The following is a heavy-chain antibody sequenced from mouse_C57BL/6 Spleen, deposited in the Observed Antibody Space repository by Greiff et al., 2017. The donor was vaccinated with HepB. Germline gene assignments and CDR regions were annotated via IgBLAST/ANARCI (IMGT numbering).Heavy chain of an antibody. D-gene: IGHD2-5*01. Sequence: VQLQQSGAELVRPGASVKLSCTASGFNIKDDYMHWVKQRPEQGLEWIGWIDPENGDTEYASKFQGKATITADTSSNTAYLQLSSLTSEDTAVYYCTITYYSNYLYYFDYWGQGTTLTGSS. CDR3: TITYYSNYLYYFDY. CDR2: IDPENGDT. V-gene: IGHV14-4*01. CDR1: GFNIKDDY. J-gene: IGHJ2*01.